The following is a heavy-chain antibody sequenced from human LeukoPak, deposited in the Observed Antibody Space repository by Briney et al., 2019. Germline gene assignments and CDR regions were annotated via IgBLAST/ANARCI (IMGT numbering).Heavy chain of an antibody. CDR1: GGSISSDY. V-gene: IGHV4-59*01. J-gene: IGHJ6*02. CDR3: ARVRWLPSYYYGMDV. CDR2: IYYSGST. Sequence: SETLSLTCTVSGGSISSDYWSWIRQPPGKGLEWIGYIYYSGSTNYNPSLKSRVTISVDTSKNQFSLKLSSVTAADTAVYYCARVRWLPSYYYGMDVWGQGTTVTVSS. D-gene: IGHD5-12*01.